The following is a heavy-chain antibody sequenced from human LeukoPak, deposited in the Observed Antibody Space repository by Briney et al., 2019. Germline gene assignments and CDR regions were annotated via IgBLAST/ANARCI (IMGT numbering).Heavy chain of an antibody. D-gene: IGHD2-15*01. Sequence: ASETLSLTCAVYGGSFSGYYWSWIRQPPGKGLEWIGEINHSGSTNYNPSLKSRVTISVDTSKNQFSLKLSSVTAADTAVYYCARGPGSYCSGGSCYSPYYWGQGTLVTVSS. CDR3: ARGPGSYCSGGSCYSPYY. CDR1: GGSFSGYY. J-gene: IGHJ4*02. V-gene: IGHV4-34*01. CDR2: INHSGST.